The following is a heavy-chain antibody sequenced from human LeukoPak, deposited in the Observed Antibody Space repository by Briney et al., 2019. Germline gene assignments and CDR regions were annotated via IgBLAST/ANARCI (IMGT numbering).Heavy chain of an antibody. CDR1: GYTFTIYS. CDR3: ARITMVRGVIGYYFDY. V-gene: IGHV1-3*01. Sequence: ASVKVSCKASGYTFTIYSMQWVRQAPGQMLEWMGWINAGNGNTKYSQKCQGRVTITRDTSASTAYMELSSLRSEDTAVYYCARITMVRGVIGYYFDYWGQGTLVTVSS. J-gene: IGHJ4*02. CDR2: INAGNGNT. D-gene: IGHD3-10*01.